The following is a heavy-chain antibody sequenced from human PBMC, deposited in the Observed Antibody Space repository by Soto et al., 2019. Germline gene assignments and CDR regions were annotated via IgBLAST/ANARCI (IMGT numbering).Heavy chain of an antibody. CDR2: IRGSGDIR. CDR3: AILTDN. V-gene: IGHV3-23*01. CDR1: GFTFTSSA. Sequence: PGGSLRLSCAASGFTFTSSAMSWVRQAPGKGLEWVSLIRGSGDIRYYAVSVKGRFPISRANSKNTLHLQMNILRAEDTALYSFAILTDNWGQGTLVTVSS. D-gene: IGHD2-15*01. J-gene: IGHJ4*02.